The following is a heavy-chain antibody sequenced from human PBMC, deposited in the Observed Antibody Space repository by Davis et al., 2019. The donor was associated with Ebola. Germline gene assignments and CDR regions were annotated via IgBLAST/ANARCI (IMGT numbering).Heavy chain of an antibody. Sequence: PSETLSLTCAVYGGSFSGYYWSWIRQPPGKGLEWIGEINHSGSTNYNPSLKSRVTISVDTSKNQFSLKLSSVTAADTAVYYCARDGSYDSSGYYPRGLYWYFDLWGRGTLVTVSS. J-gene: IGHJ2*01. V-gene: IGHV4-34*01. CDR2: INHSGST. CDR1: GGSFSGYY. D-gene: IGHD3-22*01. CDR3: ARDGSYDSSGYYPRGLYWYFDL.